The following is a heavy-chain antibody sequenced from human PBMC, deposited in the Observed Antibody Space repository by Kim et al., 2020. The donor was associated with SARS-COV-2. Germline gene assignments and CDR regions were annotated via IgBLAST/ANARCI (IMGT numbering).Heavy chain of an antibody. CDR3: ARHRHSYDSSGYKSTYHYYNMDV. D-gene: IGHD3-22*01. V-gene: IGHV5-51*01. J-gene: IGHJ6*02. CDR2: IYAGDSQT. Sequence: GESLKISCQSSGFSMTTDWIGWVRQMPGKGLEWMGIIYAGDSQTIYSPSFQGQVTISADKSTSTAYLRWSSLKASDSAIYYCARHRHSYDSSGYKSTYHYYNMDVWGQGTAVTVSS. CDR1: GFSMTTDW.